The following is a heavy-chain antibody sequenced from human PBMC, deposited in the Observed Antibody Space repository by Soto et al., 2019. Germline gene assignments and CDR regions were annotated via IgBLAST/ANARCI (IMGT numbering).Heavy chain of an antibody. D-gene: IGHD6-13*01. CDR1: GDSISSSNW. J-gene: IGHJ4*02. Sequence: SETLSLTCAVSGDSISSSNWWSWVRQPPGKGLEWIGEIYHSGSTNYNPSLKSRVTISVDKSKNQFSLKLSSVTAADMAVYYCARAERAAAGLFDYWGRGTLVTVSS. CDR3: ARAERAAAGLFDY. CDR2: IYHSGST. V-gene: IGHV4-4*02.